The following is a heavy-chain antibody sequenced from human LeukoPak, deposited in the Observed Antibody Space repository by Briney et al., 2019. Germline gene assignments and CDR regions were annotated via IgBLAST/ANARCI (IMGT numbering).Heavy chain of an antibody. CDR1: GYTFTGYY. D-gene: IGHD5-24*01. Sequence: GASVKVSCKASGYTFTGYYIHWVRQAPGQGLEWMGWINPNSGGTKYAQKFQGRVTMTRDTSISTAYMELSRLTSDDTAVYYCARDDEETIWGQGTLVTVSS. CDR3: ARDDEETI. CDR2: INPNSGGT. V-gene: IGHV1-2*02. J-gene: IGHJ4*02.